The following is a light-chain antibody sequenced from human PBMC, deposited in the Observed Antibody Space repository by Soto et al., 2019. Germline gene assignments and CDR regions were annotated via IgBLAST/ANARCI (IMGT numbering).Light chain of an antibody. V-gene: IGKV1-9*01. CDR2: ETS. CDR1: QGITNY. J-gene: IGKJ4*01. CDR3: QQLKTYPLT. Sequence: DIQLTQSPSFLSASVGDRVTITCRASQGITNYLAWYQQKPGNAPKLLIYETSTLQSEVPSRFSGSGSGTEFSLTISGLQPEDFATYFCQQLKTYPLTLGGGTRVEIK.